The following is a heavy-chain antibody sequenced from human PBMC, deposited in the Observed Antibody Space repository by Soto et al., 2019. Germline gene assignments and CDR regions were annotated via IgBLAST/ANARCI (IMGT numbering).Heavy chain of an antibody. CDR3: ARVPEDMVAILYVYPQDGREPLYDVDV. J-gene: IGHJ6*02. V-gene: IGHV3-30*04. CDR2: ISFDGSNK. Sequence: QMQLVESGGGAVQPGRSLRLSCAASGFTFSYYPMHWVRQAPGKGLEWVAVISFDGSNKYYAVSVTGRFTISRDNSKNTLYLQMNSMSGEDTAVYYCARVPEDMVAILYVYPQDGREPLYDVDVWGQGTTFTVSS. D-gene: IGHD5-12*01. CDR1: GFTFSYYP.